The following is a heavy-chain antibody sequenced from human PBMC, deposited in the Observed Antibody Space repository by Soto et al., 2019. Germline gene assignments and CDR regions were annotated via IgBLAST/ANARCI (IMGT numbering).Heavy chain of an antibody. CDR3: ARALVTPFDR. Sequence: LSLPCTVSGGSVSSGSYYWSWIRQPPGKGLEWIGYIYYSGSTNYNPSLKSRVTISVDTSKNQFSLKLSSVTAADTAVDYCARALVTPFDRWGKGTHVTVSS. D-gene: IGHD2-21*02. J-gene: IGHJ5*02. CDR2: IYYSGST. CDR1: GGSVSSGSYY. V-gene: IGHV4-61*01.